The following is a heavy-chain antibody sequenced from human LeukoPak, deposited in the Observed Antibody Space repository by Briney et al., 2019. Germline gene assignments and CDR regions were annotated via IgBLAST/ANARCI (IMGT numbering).Heavy chain of an antibody. CDR1: GGSISSSSYY. CDR3: ASPSPHCSSTSCPNGGFFDY. V-gene: IGHV4-39*01. Sequence: SETLSLTCTVSGGSISSSSYYWGWIRQPPGKGLEWIVSIYYSGSTYYNPSLKSRVSISVDTSKNQFSLKLSSVTAADTAVYYCASPSPHCSSTSCPNGGFFDYWGQGTLVTVSS. D-gene: IGHD2-2*01. CDR2: IYYSGST. J-gene: IGHJ4*02.